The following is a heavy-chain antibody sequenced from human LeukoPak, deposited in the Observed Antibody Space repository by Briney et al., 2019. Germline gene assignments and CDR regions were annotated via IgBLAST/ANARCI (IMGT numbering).Heavy chain of an antibody. Sequence: GGSLRLSCAASGFIFSDYWMHWVRQGPGKGPVWVSRIKSDGSSTSYAESVKGRFTISRDNAKNTLYLQMNSLRAEDTAVYYCARGANGRDGHRGNYYYGMDVWGQGTTVTVSS. V-gene: IGHV3-74*01. J-gene: IGHJ6*02. D-gene: IGHD5-24*01. CDR1: GFIFSDYW. CDR2: IKSDGSST. CDR3: ARGANGRDGHRGNYYYGMDV.